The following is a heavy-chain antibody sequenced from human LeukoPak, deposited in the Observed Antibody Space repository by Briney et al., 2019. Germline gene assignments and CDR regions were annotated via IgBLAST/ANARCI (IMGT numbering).Heavy chain of an antibody. J-gene: IGHJ4*02. D-gene: IGHD3-22*01. V-gene: IGHV3-7*01. Sequence: PGDSLRLSCAASGLTFTKYWMTWVRQAPGKGLEWVGNIKQDGSDKNYMDSVKGRFTISRDNTKNSVYLQMSSLRAEDTAVYYCARDYDSSGYYFFDYWGQGTLVTVSS. CDR3: ARDYDSSGYYFFDY. CDR2: IKQDGSDK. CDR1: GLTFTKYW.